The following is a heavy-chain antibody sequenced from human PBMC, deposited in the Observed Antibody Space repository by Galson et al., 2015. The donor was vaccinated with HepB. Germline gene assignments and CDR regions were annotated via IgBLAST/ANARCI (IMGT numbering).Heavy chain of an antibody. D-gene: IGHD3-22*01. V-gene: IGHV3-21*01. CDR3: ARPDSGGYSFPFEY. J-gene: IGHJ4*02. CDR2: ISGSSSYI. CDR1: GFTFSTYS. Sequence: SLRLSCAASGFTFSTYSMNWVRQAPGKGLEWVSSISGSSSYIYYEDSVKGRFTISRDNAKNSLYLQMHSLRAEDTAVYYCARPDSGGYSFPFEYWGQGTLVTVSS.